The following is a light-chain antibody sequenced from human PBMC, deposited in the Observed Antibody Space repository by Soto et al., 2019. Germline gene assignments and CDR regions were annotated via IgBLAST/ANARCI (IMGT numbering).Light chain of an antibody. CDR3: SSYTSSRTLLYV. J-gene: IGLJ1*01. CDR1: SSDVGGYQY. V-gene: IGLV2-14*01. Sequence: QSALTQPASVSGSPGQSVTISCTGSSSDVGGYQYVSWYQQHPGKAPKLIIYEVSNRPSGVSNRFSGSKSGNTASLIISGLQAEDEADYYCSSYTSSRTLLYVFGTGTKVTVL. CDR2: EVS.